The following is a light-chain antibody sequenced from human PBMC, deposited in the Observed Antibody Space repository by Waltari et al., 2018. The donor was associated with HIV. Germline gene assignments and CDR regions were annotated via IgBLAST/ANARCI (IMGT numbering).Light chain of an antibody. CDR2: AAS. Sequence: DIQMTQSPSSLSASLGDRIIITCRASQTISTYVNWYRHKPGRAPNLLIYAASSLHSGVPSRFSGSGSGTDFTLTINSLQAEDFATYYCQQSYSGLTFGPGTKVD. CDR1: QTISTY. CDR3: QQSYSGLT. V-gene: IGKV1-39*01. J-gene: IGKJ3*01.